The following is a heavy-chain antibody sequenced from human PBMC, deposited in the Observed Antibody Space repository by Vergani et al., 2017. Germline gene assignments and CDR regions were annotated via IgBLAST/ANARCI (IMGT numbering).Heavy chain of an antibody. J-gene: IGHJ4*02. CDR2: ISYDGSNK. V-gene: IGHV3-30*03. CDR1: GFTFSSYG. Sequence: QVQLVESGGGVVQPGRSLRLSCAASGFTFSSYGMHWVRQAPGKGLEWVAVISYDGSNKYYADSVKGRFTISRDNSKNTLYLQMNSLRAEDTAVYYCARTTVTTIDYWGQGTLVTVSS. CDR3: ARTTVTTIDY. D-gene: IGHD4-17*01.